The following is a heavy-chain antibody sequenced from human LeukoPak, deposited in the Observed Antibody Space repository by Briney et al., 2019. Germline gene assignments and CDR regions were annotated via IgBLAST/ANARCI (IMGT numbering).Heavy chain of an antibody. J-gene: IGHJ4*02. V-gene: IGHV3-48*03. D-gene: IGHD6-13*01. CDR3: ARDSRGSSWFFDY. CDR1: GFTFSSYE. Sequence: GGSLILSCAASGFTFSSYEMNWVRQAPGKGGEWVSYISSSGRTFYYADSVKGRFTISRNNGKNSLYLQMNSLRVEDTAVYYCARDSRGSSWFFDYWGQGALVTVSS. CDR2: ISSSGRTF.